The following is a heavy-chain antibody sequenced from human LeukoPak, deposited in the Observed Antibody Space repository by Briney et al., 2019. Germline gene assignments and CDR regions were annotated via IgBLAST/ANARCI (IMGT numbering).Heavy chain of an antibody. V-gene: IGHV4-59*01. D-gene: IGHD3-16*01. CDR3: TRGAGWLIDY. J-gene: IGHJ4*02. CDR2: FHNSGTS. Sequence: SETLSLTCTVSDDFTSDYYRGWIRQPPGKGLEWIGCFHNSGTSTYNPSLKSRVTISADTSKNQFSLKLNSLTTADTAVYYCTRGAGWLIDYWGQGILVTVSS. CDR1: DDFTSDYY.